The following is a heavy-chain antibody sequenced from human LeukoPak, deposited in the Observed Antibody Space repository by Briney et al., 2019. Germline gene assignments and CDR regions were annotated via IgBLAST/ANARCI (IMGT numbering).Heavy chain of an antibody. CDR2: ISAYNGNT. D-gene: IGHD3-22*01. Sequence: ASVKVSCKASGYTFTSYGISWVRQAPGQGLEWMGWISAYNGNTIYAQKFQGRVTMTEDTSTDTAYMELSSLRSEDTAVYYCATFESHYYDSSGYYSLDYWGQGTLVTVSS. CDR3: ATFESHYYDSSGYYSLDY. CDR1: GYTFTSYG. J-gene: IGHJ4*02. V-gene: IGHV1-18*01.